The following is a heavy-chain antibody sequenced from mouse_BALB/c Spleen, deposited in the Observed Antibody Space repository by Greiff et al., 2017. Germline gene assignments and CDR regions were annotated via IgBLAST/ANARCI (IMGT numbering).Heavy chain of an antibody. CDR1: GFTFSSYG. V-gene: IGHV5-6*02. Sequence: EVMLVESGGDLVKPGGSLKLSCAASGFTFSSYGMSWVRQTPDKRLEWVATISSGGSYTYYPDSVKGRFTISRDKAKNTLYLQMSSLKSEDTAMYYCARGGYDQAWFAYWGQGTLVTVSA. J-gene: IGHJ3*01. CDR2: ISSGGSYT. CDR3: ARGGYDQAWFAY. D-gene: IGHD2-14*01.